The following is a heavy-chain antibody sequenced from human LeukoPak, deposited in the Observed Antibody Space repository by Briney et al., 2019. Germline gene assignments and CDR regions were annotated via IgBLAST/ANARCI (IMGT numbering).Heavy chain of an antibody. CDR1: GYTFTSYG. Sequence: ASVKVSCKASGYTFTSYGIIWVRQAPGQGLEWMGWISVYNGNTNYVQKLQGRVTMTTDTSTSTAYMELRSLRSDDTAVYYCARVVVPAAIDSWGQGTLVTVSS. J-gene: IGHJ4*02. V-gene: IGHV1-18*01. CDR2: ISVYNGNT. D-gene: IGHD2-2*01. CDR3: ARVVVPAAIDS.